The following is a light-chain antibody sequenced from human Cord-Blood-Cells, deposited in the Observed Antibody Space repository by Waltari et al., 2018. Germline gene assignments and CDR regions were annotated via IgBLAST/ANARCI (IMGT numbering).Light chain of an antibody. Sequence: DIQMTQSPSSLSASVGDTVTITCHASQYISNYLNLYQQKPGKAPKLLIYDASNLETGVPSRFSGSGSGTDFTFTISSLQPEDIATYYCQQYDNLSLTFGGGTKVEIK. CDR2: DAS. J-gene: IGKJ4*01. V-gene: IGKV1-33*01. CDR1: QYISNY. CDR3: QQYDNLSLT.